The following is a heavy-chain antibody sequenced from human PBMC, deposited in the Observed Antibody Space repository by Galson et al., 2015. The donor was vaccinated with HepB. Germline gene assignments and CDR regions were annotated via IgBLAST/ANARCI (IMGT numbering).Heavy chain of an antibody. CDR2: ISGSGGST. Sequence: SLRLSCAASGFTFTSDAMSWVRLAPGKGLDWVSSISGSGGSTYYAESVKGRFTISRDNSKNMLYLQMNSLRAEDTAVYYCAKDLGYGDYPWWGQGTLVTVSS. V-gene: IGHV3-23*01. J-gene: IGHJ4*02. CDR3: AKDLGYGDYPW. D-gene: IGHD4-17*01. CDR1: GFTFTSDA.